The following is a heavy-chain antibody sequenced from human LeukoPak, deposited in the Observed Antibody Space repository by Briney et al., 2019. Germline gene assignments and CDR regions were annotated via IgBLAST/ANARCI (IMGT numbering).Heavy chain of an antibody. CDR2: INPNSGGT. J-gene: IGHJ6*02. Sequence: GASVKVSCKASGYTFTGYYMHWVRQAPGQGLEWMGWINPNSGGTNYAQKFQGRVTMTRDTSISTAYMELSRLRSDDTAVYYCAREDIVVVTAMAYYYGMDVWGQGTTVTVSS. V-gene: IGHV1-2*02. CDR1: GYTFTGYY. D-gene: IGHD2-21*02. CDR3: AREDIVVVTAMAYYYGMDV.